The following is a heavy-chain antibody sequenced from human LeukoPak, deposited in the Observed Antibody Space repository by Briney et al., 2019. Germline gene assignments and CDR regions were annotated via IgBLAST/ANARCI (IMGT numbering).Heavy chain of an antibody. CDR2: FHTGGST. Sequence: PSETLSLTCTVSRGSISSGNYYWSWIRQPAGKGLEWIGRFHTGGSTNYNPSLKSRVIISVDTSKNQFSLKLSSVTAADTAVYYCARVSPGGSSDYYPIVPAEYFQHWGQGTLVTVSS. CDR3: ARVSPGGSSDYYPIVPAEYFQH. V-gene: IGHV4-61*02. D-gene: IGHD3-22*01. CDR1: RGSISSGNYY. J-gene: IGHJ1*01.